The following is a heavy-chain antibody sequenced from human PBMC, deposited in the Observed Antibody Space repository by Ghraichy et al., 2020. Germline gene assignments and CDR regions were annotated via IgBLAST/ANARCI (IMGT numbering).Heavy chain of an antibody. CDR1: GFSLSTSGMC. CDR2: IDWVDDK. CDR3: ARIRRYYYDSSGPRYNWFDP. D-gene: IGHD3-22*01. Sequence: SGPTLVKPTQTLTLTCTFSGFSLSTSGMCVSWIRQPPGKALEWLALIDWVDDKYYSTSLKTRLTISKDTSKNQVVLTMTNMDPVDTATYYCARIRRYYYDSSGPRYNWFDPWGQGTLVTVSS. V-gene: IGHV2-70*01. J-gene: IGHJ5*02.